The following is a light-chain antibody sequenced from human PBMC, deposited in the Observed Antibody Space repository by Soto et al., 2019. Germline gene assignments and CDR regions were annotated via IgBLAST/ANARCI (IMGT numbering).Light chain of an antibody. Sequence: VPTQPPSASATPGQRVTISCSGSSSNIGSNTVTWYQQLPGTAPKLLIYSNNQRPSGVPDRFSGSKSGTSASLAISGLQSEDEADYYCAAWDDSLNGYVFGTGTKVTVL. J-gene: IGLJ1*01. V-gene: IGLV1-44*01. CDR3: AAWDDSLNGYV. CDR2: SNN. CDR1: SSNIGSNT.